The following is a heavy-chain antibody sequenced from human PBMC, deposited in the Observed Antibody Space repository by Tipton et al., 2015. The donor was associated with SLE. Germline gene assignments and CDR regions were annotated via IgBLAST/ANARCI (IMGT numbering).Heavy chain of an antibody. CDR2: IHHSAGA. CDR3: ARAGGGDSNWFDP. V-gene: IGHV4-34*01. D-gene: IGHD2-21*01. Sequence: TLSLTCTVYGGSFDYAWSWIRQPPGEGLEWIGEIHHSAGAKYSPSLESRVTISIDTSKNQFSLKLSSVTAADTAVYYCARAGGGDSNWFDPWGQGTLVTVSS. J-gene: IGHJ5*02. CDR1: GGSFDYA.